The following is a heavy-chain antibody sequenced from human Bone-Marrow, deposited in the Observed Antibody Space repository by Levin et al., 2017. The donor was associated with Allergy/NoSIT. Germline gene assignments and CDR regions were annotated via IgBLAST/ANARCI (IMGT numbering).Heavy chain of an antibody. V-gene: IGHV3-33*01. D-gene: IGHD4-23*01. CDR3: ARLSGGYGDYGDSSYYYYYYMDV. CDR1: GFTFSSYG. CDR2: IWYDGSNK. Sequence: GESLKISCAASGFTFSSYGMHWVRQAPGKGLEWVAVIWYDGSNKYYADSVKGRFTISRDNSKNTLYLQMNSLRAEDTAVYYCARLSGGYGDYGDSSYYYYYYMDVWGKGTTVTVSS. J-gene: IGHJ6*03.